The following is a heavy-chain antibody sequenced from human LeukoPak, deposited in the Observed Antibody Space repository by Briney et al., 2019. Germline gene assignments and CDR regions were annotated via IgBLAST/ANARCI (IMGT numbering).Heavy chain of an antibody. CDR3: ARRVSVPAVKYDY. CDR2: TYYRSKWHN. D-gene: IGHD2-2*01. Sequence: SQTLSLTCAISGDSVSSHSSDWSWIRQSPSRGLEWLGRTYYRSKWHNDYAVSVKSRITINPDTSKNQFSLKLSSVTAADTAVYYCARRVSVPAVKYDYWGQGTLVTVSS. CDR1: GDSVSSHSSD. J-gene: IGHJ4*02. V-gene: IGHV6-1*01.